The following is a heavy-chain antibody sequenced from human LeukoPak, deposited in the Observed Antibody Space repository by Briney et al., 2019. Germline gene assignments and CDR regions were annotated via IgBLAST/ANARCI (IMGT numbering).Heavy chain of an antibody. CDR1: GYTFTDYY. D-gene: IGHD4-17*01. CDR2: INPNSAAI. J-gene: IGHJ3*02. Sequence: ASVKVSCKASGYTFTDYYIHWVRQAPGQGLEWMGWINPNSAAIYSPQKFQGRVTMTRDTSISTAYMDLSRLRSDDTALYYCAIRDYGDRDPSDIWGQGTMVTVSS. V-gene: IGHV1-2*02. CDR3: AIRDYGDRDPSDI.